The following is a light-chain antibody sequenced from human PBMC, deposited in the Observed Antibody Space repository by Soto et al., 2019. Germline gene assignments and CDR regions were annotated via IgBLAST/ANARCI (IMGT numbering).Light chain of an antibody. CDR1: QSVSSY. J-gene: IGKJ4*01. Sequence: EIVLTQSPATLSLSPGERATLSCRASQSVSSYLAWYQQKPGQAPRLLIYDASNRATGIPARFSGSGSGTDVTVTISSLEPEDIAVYYCQHRSNSERTFGGETKVEIK. CDR2: DAS. CDR3: QHRSNSERT. V-gene: IGKV3-11*01.